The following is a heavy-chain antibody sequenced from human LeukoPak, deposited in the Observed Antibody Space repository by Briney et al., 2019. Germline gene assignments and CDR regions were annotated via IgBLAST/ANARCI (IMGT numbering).Heavy chain of an antibody. D-gene: IGHD3-10*01. CDR1: GGTFSSYA. CDR3: AREFKGSGKSSFDY. Sequence: ASVKVSCKASGGTFSSYAISWVRQDPGQGLEWMGRIIPIFGTANYAQKFQGRVTITTDESTSTAYMELSSLRSEDTAVYYCAREFKGSGKSSFDYWGQGTLVTVSS. J-gene: IGHJ4*02. V-gene: IGHV1-69*05. CDR2: IIPIFGTA.